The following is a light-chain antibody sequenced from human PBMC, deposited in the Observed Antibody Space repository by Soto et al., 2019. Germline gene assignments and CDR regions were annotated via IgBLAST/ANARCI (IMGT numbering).Light chain of an antibody. Sequence: QSALTQPASVSGSPGQSITISCTGTSSDDGGYNYVTWYQQHPGKAPKLMIYDVSNRPSGVANRFSGSKSSNTASLTISGIQAEDEADYYCSSYTSSSPVFGGGTKPTVL. CDR1: SSDDGGYNY. J-gene: IGLJ3*02. V-gene: IGLV2-14*01. CDR2: DVS. CDR3: SSYTSSSPV.